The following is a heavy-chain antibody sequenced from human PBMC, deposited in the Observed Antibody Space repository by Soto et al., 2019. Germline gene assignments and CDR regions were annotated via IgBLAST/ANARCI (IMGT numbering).Heavy chain of an antibody. D-gene: IGHD6-13*01. V-gene: IGHV4-4*07. CDR2: IYTSGST. Sequence: RQLLGKELEWIGRIYTSGSTNYNPSLKSRVTMSVDTSKNQFSLKLSSVTAADTAVYYCARDHGAAAPLGDYYAMAVWGQG. CDR3: ARDHGAAAPLGDYYAMAV. J-gene: IGHJ6*02.